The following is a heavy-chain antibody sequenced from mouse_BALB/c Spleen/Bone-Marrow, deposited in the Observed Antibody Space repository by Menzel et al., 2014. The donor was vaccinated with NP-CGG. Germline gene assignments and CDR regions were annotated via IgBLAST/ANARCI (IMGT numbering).Heavy chain of an antibody. J-gene: IGHJ4*01. CDR2: IAPGSGST. CDR3: ARFPIYYGNYGAMDY. V-gene: IGHV1S41*01. D-gene: IGHD2-1*01. Sequence: DLVKPGASVKLSCKASGYTFTSYWINWIKQGPGQGPEWIGRIAPGSGSTYYNEMFKGKATLTVDTSSSTAYIQLSSLSSEDSAVYFCARFPIYYGNYGAMDYWGQGTSVTVSS. CDR1: GYTFTSYW.